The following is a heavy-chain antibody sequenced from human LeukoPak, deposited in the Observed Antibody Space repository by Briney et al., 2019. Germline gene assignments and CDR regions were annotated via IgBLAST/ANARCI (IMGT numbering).Heavy chain of an antibody. CDR1: GFTFSSYS. CDR3: ARDGVPGYGDYANPFDI. D-gene: IGHD4-17*01. CDR2: ISSSSSYI. V-gene: IGHV3-21*01. J-gene: IGHJ3*02. Sequence: PGGSLRLSCAASGFTFSSYSMNWVRQAPGKGLEWVSSISSSSSYIYYADSVKGRFTISRDNAKNSLYLQMNSLRAEDTAVYYCARDGVPGYGDYANPFDIWGQGTMVTVSS.